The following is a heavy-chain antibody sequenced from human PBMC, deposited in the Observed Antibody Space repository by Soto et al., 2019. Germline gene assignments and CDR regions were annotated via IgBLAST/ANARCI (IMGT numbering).Heavy chain of an antibody. D-gene: IGHD3-10*01. Sequence: QLQLQESGPGLVKPSETLSLTCTVSGGSISSSSYYWGWIRQPPGKGLEWIGSIYYSGSTYYNPSLKSRVTISVDTSKNQFSLKLSSVTAADTAVYYCATSTITMVQNNWFDPWGQGTLVTVSS. CDR3: ATSTITMVQNNWFDP. J-gene: IGHJ5*02. CDR1: GGSISSSSYY. V-gene: IGHV4-39*01. CDR2: IYYSGST.